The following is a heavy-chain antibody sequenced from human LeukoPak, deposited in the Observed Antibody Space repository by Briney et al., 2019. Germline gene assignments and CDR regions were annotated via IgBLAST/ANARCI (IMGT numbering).Heavy chain of an antibody. CDR3: AKDSHSWSRDY. CDR2: ISSSSSTI. Sequence: WGSLRLSCAASGFTFSSYSMNWVRQAPGKGLEWVSYISSSSSTIYYADSVKGRFTISRDNAKNSLYLQMNSLRAEDTAVYYCAKDSHSWSRDYWGQGTLVTVSS. V-gene: IGHV3-48*01. CDR1: GFTFSSYS. D-gene: IGHD6-13*01. J-gene: IGHJ4*02.